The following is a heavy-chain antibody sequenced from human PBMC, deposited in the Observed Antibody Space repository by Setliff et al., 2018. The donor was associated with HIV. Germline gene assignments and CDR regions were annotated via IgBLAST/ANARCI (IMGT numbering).Heavy chain of an antibody. CDR3: AKDARLYGGYGNYYYYMDV. CDR2: IWYDGINK. Sequence: GGSLRLSCAASGFTFRDYAMHWVRQAPGKGLEWVAYIWYDGINKYYADSVKGRFTVSRDNSKNTLYLQMNSLRVEDTAVYYCAKDARLYGGYGNYYYYMDVWGKGTTVTVSS. D-gene: IGHD4-17*01. V-gene: IGHV3-30*02. J-gene: IGHJ6*03. CDR1: GFTFRDYA.